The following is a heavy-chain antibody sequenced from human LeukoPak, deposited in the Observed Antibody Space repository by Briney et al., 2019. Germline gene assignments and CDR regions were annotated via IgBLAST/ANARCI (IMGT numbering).Heavy chain of an antibody. D-gene: IGHD6-6*01. J-gene: IGHJ3*02. CDR3: ARREYSRTYDAFDI. V-gene: IGHV4-39*01. Sequence: PSETLSLTCSVSGVSISSNTLYWGWIRQPPGKGLEWIGSIHYSGTTYYNPSLKSRVTISVDTSKNQFSLKLSSVTAADTAVYYCARREYSRTYDAFDIWGQGTMVTVSS. CDR2: IHYSGTT. CDR1: GVSISSNTLY.